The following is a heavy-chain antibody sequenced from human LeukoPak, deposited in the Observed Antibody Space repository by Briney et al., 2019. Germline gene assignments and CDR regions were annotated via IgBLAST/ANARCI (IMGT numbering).Heavy chain of an antibody. CDR1: GGTFSSYA. J-gene: IGHJ4*02. CDR3: ARGYYDFWSGPLDY. CDR2: IIPIFGTA. Sequence: SVKVSCKASGGTFSSYAISWVRQAPGQGLEWMGGIIPIFGTASYAQKFQGRVTITADESTSTAYMELSSLRSEDTAVYYCARGYYDFWSGPLDYWGQGTLVTVSS. D-gene: IGHD3-3*01. V-gene: IGHV1-69*13.